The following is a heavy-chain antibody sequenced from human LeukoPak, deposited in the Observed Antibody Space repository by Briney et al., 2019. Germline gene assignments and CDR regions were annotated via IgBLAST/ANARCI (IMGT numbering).Heavy chain of an antibody. CDR3: ARAGGGDGYKYVY. V-gene: IGHV1-46*01. Sequence: ASVKVSCKASGYTFTGYYMHWVRQAPGQGLEWVGIINPSGGTTTYAQKFQGRVTMTRDTSTSTVHMELSSLRSEDTAVYYCARAGGGDGYKYVYWGQGTLVTVSS. J-gene: IGHJ4*02. CDR1: GYTFTGYY. CDR2: INPSGGTT. D-gene: IGHD3-16*01.